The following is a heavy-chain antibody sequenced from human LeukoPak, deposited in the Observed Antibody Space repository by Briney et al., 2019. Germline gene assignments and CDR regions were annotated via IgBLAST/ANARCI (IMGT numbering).Heavy chain of an antibody. CDR2: IKQDGSEK. CDR3: ATGYSSGWYFYFQH. Sequence: PGGSLRLSCAASGFTVNNKYMTWVRQAPGKGLEWVANIKQDGSEKNYVDSVKGRFTISRDNAKNSLSLRMNSLSAEDTAVYYCATGYSSGWYFYFQHWGQGSLVSVSS. CDR1: GFTVNNKY. V-gene: IGHV3-7*01. D-gene: IGHD6-19*01. J-gene: IGHJ1*01.